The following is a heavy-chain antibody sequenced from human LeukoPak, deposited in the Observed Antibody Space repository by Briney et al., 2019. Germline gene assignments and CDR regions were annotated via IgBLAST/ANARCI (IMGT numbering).Heavy chain of an antibody. V-gene: IGHV1-69*13. CDR3: AVDYDILTGPRT. CDR1: GYTFTSHA. CDR2: IIPIFETT. Sequence: SVKVSCKASGYTFTSHAISWVRQAPGQGLEWMGGIIPIFETTNYAQKFQGRVTITADESTSTAYMELSSLRSEDTAVYYCAVDYDILTGPRTWGQGTMVTVSS. J-gene: IGHJ3*01. D-gene: IGHD3-9*01.